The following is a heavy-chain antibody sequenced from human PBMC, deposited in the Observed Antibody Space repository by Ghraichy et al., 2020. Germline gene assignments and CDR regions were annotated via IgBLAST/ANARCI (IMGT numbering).Heavy chain of an antibody. CDR3: ARGPTFRPGYFDP. CDR1: GFIVTTNH. D-gene: IGHD5-12*01. Sequence: GGSLRLSCAVSGFIVTTNHMSWVRQAPGKRLGWVSVIYSGGSTYYADSVKGRFTVSRDNSKNTLDLQMNSLRADDSAVYFCARGPTFRPGYFDPWGQGILVTVSS. CDR2: IYSGGST. J-gene: IGHJ5*02. V-gene: IGHV3-66*01.